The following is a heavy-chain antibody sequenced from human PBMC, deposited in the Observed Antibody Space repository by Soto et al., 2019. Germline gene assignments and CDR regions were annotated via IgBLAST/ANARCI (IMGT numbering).Heavy chain of an antibody. CDR2: INIVGGNT. CDR3: TKNYYFDS. Sequence: VQRLESGGGLVQPGGSLRLSCAASGFTFSNYAMSWVRKAPGKALEWVSSINIVGGNTNYADSVRGRFTMSRDDSKNTVFLQMNSLRAEDTAIYYCTKNYYFDSWGQGTLITVSS. V-gene: IGHV3-23*01. J-gene: IGHJ4*02. CDR1: GFTFSNYA.